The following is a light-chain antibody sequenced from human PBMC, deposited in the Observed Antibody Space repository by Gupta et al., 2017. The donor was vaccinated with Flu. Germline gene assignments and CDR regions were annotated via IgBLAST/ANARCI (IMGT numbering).Light chain of an antibody. CDR1: SSDVGGYNY. CDR3: SSYTSSSTLG. V-gene: IGLV2-14*01. J-gene: IGLJ3*02. CDR2: EVS. Sequence: QSALTQPASVSGSPGQSITISCTGTSSDVGGYNYVSWYQQHPGKAPKLMSYEVSNRPSGVSNRVSGSKSGNKASLTISGLQAEDEADYYCSSYTSSSTLGLGGGTKLTVL.